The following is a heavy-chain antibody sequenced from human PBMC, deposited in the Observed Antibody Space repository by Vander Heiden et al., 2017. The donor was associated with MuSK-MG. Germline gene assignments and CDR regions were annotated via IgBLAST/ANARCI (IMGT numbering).Heavy chain of an antibody. Sequence: EVQLVESGGGLVQPGGSLRLSCAASGFTFSSYSMNWVRQAPGKGLEWVSYMRRRSSTIYYADSVKGRFTISRDNAKKSMYLQMNSLRAEDTAGYYCESDKDWGQGTLVTVYS. CDR3: ESDKD. J-gene: IGHJ4*02. CDR1: GFTFSSYS. V-gene: IGHV3-48*01. D-gene: IGHD3-22*01. CDR2: MRRRSSTI.